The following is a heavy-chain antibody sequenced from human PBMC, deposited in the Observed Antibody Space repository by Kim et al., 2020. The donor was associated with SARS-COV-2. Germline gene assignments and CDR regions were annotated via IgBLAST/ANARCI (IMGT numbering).Heavy chain of an antibody. CDR2: IKSKTDGGTT. J-gene: IGHJ6*02. CDR3: TTDILTGYYADYYYYGMDV. Sequence: GGSLRLSCAASGFTFSNAWMSWVRQAPGKGLEWVGRIKSKTDGGTTDYAAPVKGRFTISRDDSKNTLYLQMNSLKTEDTAVYYCTTDILTGYYADYYYYGMDVWGQGTTVTVSS. CDR1: GFTFSNAW. D-gene: IGHD3-9*01. V-gene: IGHV3-15*01.